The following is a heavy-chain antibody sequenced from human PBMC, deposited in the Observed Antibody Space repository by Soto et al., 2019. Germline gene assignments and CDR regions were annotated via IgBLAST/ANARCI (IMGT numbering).Heavy chain of an antibody. V-gene: IGHV3-49*02. CDR3: TRGSWWLPDGVNNWFAP. D-gene: IGHD5-12*01. J-gene: IGHJ5*02. Sequence: RKGMEWVGFIRSKAYGGTTEYAASVKGRFTISRDDSKSIAYLQMNSLKTEDTAVYYCTRGSWWLPDGVNNWFAPWGQGTLVTVTS. CDR2: IRSKAYGGTT.